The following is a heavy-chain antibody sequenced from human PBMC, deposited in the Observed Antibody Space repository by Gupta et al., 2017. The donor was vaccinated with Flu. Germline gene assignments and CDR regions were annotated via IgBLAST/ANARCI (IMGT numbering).Heavy chain of an antibody. CDR1: GGSITSGGYP. CDR3: ARGDYYDSSGSHFDA. D-gene: IGHD3-22*01. J-gene: IGHJ5*02. V-gene: IGHV4-30-2*01. Sequence: QLQLQESGSGLVKPSQTLSLICAVSGGSITSGGYPWSWIRQPPGKGLEWVGYIYNTGRTYYNPSLKSRVTISIDMSRNQFSLELNSVTAADTAVYYCARGDYYDSSGSHFDAWGQGTLVSVSS. CDR2: IYNTGRT.